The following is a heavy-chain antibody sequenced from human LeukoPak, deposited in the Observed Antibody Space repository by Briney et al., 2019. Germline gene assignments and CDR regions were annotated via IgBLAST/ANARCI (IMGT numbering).Heavy chain of an antibody. CDR2: ISVYNGNT. Sequence: GSVRVSCKASGYTFTNYGISWVRQAPGQGLEWMGWISVYNGNTNYAQKLQGRVTITTDTSTSTAYMEMRSLRSDDTALYYCARDTGGVTDFDYWGQGTLVTVSS. D-gene: IGHD3-16*01. CDR1: GYTFTNYG. CDR3: ARDTGGVTDFDY. V-gene: IGHV1-18*01. J-gene: IGHJ4*02.